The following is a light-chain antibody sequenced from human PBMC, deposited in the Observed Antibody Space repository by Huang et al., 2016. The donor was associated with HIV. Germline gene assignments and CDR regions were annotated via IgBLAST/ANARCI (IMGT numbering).Light chain of an antibody. V-gene: IGKV3-15*01. CDR3: QQYNNWPPGDT. CDR1: QSVSSN. CDR2: GAS. J-gene: IGKJ2*01. Sequence: EISMTQFPATLYVSPGERVTLSCRASQSVSSNLAWYQQKPGQAPRLLLYGASTRATGIPARFSGSGSRTEFTLTISSLQSEDFAVYYCQQYNNWPPGDTFGQGTKLEIK.